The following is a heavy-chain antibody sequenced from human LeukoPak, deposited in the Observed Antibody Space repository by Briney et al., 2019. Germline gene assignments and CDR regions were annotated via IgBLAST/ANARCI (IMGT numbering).Heavy chain of an antibody. J-gene: IGHJ6*03. CDR3: AKGPLEVFPGYMDV. CDR1: GFTFDDYA. V-gene: IGHV3-9*01. D-gene: IGHD2-21*01. CDR2: ISWNSGDI. Sequence: SLRLSCAASGFTFDDYAMHWVRQAPGKGLEWVSGISWNSGDIGYADSVRGRFTISRDNAKNSLYLQMNSLRTEDTALYYCAKGPLEVFPGYMDVWGKGTTVTVSS.